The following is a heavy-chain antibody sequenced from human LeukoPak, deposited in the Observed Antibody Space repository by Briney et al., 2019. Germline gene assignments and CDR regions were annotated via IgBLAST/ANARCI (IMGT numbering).Heavy chain of an antibody. CDR1: GFTFSSYA. CDR3: AKVQGLGTMVRGAIIDDY. V-gene: IGHV3-23*01. CDR2: ISGSGGST. D-gene: IGHD3-10*01. Sequence: GGSLRLSCAASGFTFSSYAMSWVRQAPGKGLEWVSAISGSGGSTYYADSVKGRFTISRDNSKNTLYLQMNSLRAEDTAVYYCAKVQGLGTMVRGAIIDDYWGQGTLVTVSS. J-gene: IGHJ4*02.